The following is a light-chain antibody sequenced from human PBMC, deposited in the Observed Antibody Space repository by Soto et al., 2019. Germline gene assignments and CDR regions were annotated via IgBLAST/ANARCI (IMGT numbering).Light chain of an antibody. J-gene: IGLJ1*01. V-gene: IGLV2-11*01. CDR2: DVS. CDR1: SSDVGAYNY. Sequence: QSVLTQPRSVSGSPGQSVTISCTGTSSDVGAYNYVSWYQQHSGKAPKFMIYDVSKRPSGVPDRFSGSKSGNTASLTISGLQAGDEADYYCCSYAGTYSYVFGTGTRSPS. CDR3: CSYAGTYSYV.